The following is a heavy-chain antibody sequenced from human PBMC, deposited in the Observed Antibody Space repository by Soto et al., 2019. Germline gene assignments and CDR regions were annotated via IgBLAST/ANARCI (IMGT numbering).Heavy chain of an antibody. J-gene: IGHJ4*02. D-gene: IGHD3-16*01. Sequence: EESLKISCQGFGYSFTSNWIGWVRQMPGKGLEWMGIINPVDSDIKYSPSFQGQVTTSADKSIGTTYLQWNSLKASDTAMYYCARHQRDDASRKIDCWGQGTLVTVSS. CDR3: ARHQRDDASRKIDC. CDR1: GYSFTSNW. CDR2: INPVDSDI. V-gene: IGHV5-51*01.